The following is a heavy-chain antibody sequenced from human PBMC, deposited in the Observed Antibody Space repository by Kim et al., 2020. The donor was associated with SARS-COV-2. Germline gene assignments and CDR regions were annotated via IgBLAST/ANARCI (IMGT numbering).Heavy chain of an antibody. CDR3: ARGMRGSNLNYFDY. Sequence: ASVKVSCKASGYTFTNYAIHWVRQAPGQRLEWMGWINAGNGNTKYSQKFQGRVTITRDTSASTAYMELSSLRSEDTAVYYCARGMRGSNLNYFDYWGQGTLVTVSS. D-gene: IGHD6-13*01. CDR2: INAGNGNT. CDR1: GYTFTNYA. V-gene: IGHV1-3*01. J-gene: IGHJ4*02.